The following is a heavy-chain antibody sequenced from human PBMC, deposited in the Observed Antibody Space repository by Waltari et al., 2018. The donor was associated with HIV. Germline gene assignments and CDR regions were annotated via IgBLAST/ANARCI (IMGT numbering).Heavy chain of an antibody. V-gene: IGHV1-69*18. CDR1: GGTSSRYA. J-gene: IGHJ5*02. CDR3: ARDRGDDVWTATPFGWFDP. Sequence: QVQLVQSGAEVKKPGSSMKVSCRASGGTSSRYAITWVRQVHGKGLEWMGRCNPWLGTANCALKFQGRVTRTADESTSTAYMALSSLRLENTAMYYCARDRGDDVWTATPFGWFDPWGQGTLVTVSS. CDR2: CNPWLGTA. D-gene: IGHD3-9*01.